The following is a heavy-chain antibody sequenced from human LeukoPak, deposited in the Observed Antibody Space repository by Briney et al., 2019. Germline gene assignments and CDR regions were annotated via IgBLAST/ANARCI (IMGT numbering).Heavy chain of an antibody. V-gene: IGHV4-59*08. J-gene: IGHJ1*01. Sequence: SETLSLTCTVSGGSLRPYSWTWIRQPRGKGLEWIGYIYHTGTTKYNPSLSYRVTISVETSKNQFSLRLKSVTAADTAIYYCARLDSGDHGNIPHWGQGTLVTVSS. CDR3: ARLDSGDHGNIPH. CDR2: IYHTGTT. D-gene: IGHD1-26*01. CDR1: GGSLRPYS.